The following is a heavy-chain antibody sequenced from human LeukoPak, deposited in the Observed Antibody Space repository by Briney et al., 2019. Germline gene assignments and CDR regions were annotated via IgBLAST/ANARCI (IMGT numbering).Heavy chain of an antibody. CDR1: GGSISSSSYY. Sequence: PSETLSLTCTVSGGSISSSSYYWGWIRQPPGKGLEWIGSIYYSGSTYYNPSLKSRVTISVDTSKNRFSLKLSSVTAADTAVYYCATLVGATTPLDYWGQGTLVTVSS. D-gene: IGHD1-26*01. CDR2: IYYSGST. J-gene: IGHJ4*02. CDR3: ATLVGATTPLDY. V-gene: IGHV4-39*07.